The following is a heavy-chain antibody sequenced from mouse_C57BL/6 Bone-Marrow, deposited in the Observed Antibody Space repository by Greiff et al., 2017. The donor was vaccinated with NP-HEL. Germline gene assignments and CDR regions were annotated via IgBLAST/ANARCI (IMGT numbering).Heavy chain of an antibody. CDR3: ARWGTTGVPDWYFDV. Sequence: VQLQQSGPELVKPGASVKISCKASGYAFSSSWMNWVKQRPGKGLEWIGRIYPGDGDTNYNGKFKGKATLTADKSSSTAYMQLSSLTSEDSAVYFCARWGTTGVPDWYFDVWGTGTTVTVSS. D-gene: IGHD1-1*01. J-gene: IGHJ1*03. CDR2: IYPGDGDT. V-gene: IGHV1-82*01. CDR1: GYAFSSSW.